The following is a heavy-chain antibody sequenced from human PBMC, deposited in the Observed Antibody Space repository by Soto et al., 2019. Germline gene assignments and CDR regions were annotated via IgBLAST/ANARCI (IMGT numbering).Heavy chain of an antibody. V-gene: IGHV3-15*01. CDR3: TTDIYDILTGYPN. D-gene: IGHD3-9*01. J-gene: IGHJ4*02. CDR2: IKSKTDGGTT. CDR1: GFTFINAW. Sequence: EVQLVESGGGLVKPGGSLRLSCAASGFTFINAWMSWVRQAPGKGLEWVGRIKSKTDGGTTDYAAPVKGRFTNSRDDSKNTLYLQMNSLKTEDTAVYYCTTDIYDILTGYPNGGQGTLVTVSS.